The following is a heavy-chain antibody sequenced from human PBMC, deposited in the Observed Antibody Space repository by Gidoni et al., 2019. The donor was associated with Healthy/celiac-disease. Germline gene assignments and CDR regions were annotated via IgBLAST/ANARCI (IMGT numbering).Heavy chain of an antibody. CDR3: ARDGTLGGAGMSTSSFDY. J-gene: IGHJ4*02. V-gene: IGHV3-33*01. CDR2: IWYDGSNK. CDR1: GLTFSSYG. D-gene: IGHD2-2*01. Sequence: QVQLVESGGGVVPPGRSLRLSGAAPGLTFSSYGMHWVRQDPGKGLEWVAVIWYDGSNKYYADSVKGRFTISRDNSKNTLYLQMNSLRAEDTAVYYCARDGTLGGAGMSTSSFDYWGQGTLVTVSS.